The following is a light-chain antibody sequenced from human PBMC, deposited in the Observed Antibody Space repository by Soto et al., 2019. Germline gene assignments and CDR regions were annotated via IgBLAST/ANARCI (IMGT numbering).Light chain of an antibody. J-gene: IGLJ1*01. CDR3: GSWDSSLSAYV. CDR2: SNS. Sequence: QSVLTQPPSASGTPGQRVTISCSGSSSKIGINTVNWYQQLPGTAPKLLIYSNSQRPSGVPDRFSGSKSGTSASLAISGLQSGDEADYYCGSWDSSLSAYVFGTGTKVTVL. V-gene: IGLV1-44*01. CDR1: SSKIGINT.